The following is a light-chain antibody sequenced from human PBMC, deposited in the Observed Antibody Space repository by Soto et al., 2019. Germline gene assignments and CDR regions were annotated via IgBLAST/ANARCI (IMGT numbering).Light chain of an antibody. Sequence: QSVLTQPASVSGSPGQSITISCTGTSSVVGSYNLVSWYRHHPGKAPKLMIYEDIKRPSGVSNRFSGSKSGNTASLTISGLQAEDEADYYCCSYAGSTTWVFGGGTKVTVL. CDR1: SSVVGSYNL. CDR3: CSYAGSTTWV. V-gene: IGLV2-23*01. J-gene: IGLJ3*02. CDR2: EDI.